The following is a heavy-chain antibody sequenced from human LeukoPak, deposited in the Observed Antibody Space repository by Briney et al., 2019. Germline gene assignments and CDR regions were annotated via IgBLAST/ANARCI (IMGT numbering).Heavy chain of an antibody. D-gene: IGHD4-17*01. CDR2: IKSKTDGGTT. V-gene: IGHV3-15*01. Sequence: PGGSLRLSCAASGFTFSDYGMSWVRQAPGKGLEWVGRIKSKTDGGTTDYAAPVKGRFTISRDDSKNTLYLQMNSLKTEDTAVYYCTTAGLYGDPDYWGQGTLVTVSS. CDR1: GFTFSDYG. CDR3: TTAGLYGDPDY. J-gene: IGHJ4*02.